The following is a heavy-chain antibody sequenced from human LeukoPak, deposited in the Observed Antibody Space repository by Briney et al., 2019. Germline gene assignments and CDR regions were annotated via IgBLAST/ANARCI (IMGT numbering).Heavy chain of an antibody. CDR1: GYSFTSYA. Sequence: ASVKVSCKASGYSFTSYALHWVRQAPGQGLEWMGWNNAGNGTTKYSQEFQGRITITRDTSASTAYMELSSLRSEDMALYYCASGTYNWAFDYWGREPWSPS. CDR2: NNAGNGTT. CDR3: ASGTYNWAFDY. D-gene: IGHD1-14*01. V-gene: IGHV1-3*02. J-gene: IGHJ4*02.